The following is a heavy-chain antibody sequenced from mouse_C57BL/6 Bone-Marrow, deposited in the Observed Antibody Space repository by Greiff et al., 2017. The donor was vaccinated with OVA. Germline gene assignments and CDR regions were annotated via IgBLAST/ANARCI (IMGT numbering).Heavy chain of an antibody. CDR1: GFTFSDFY. J-gene: IGHJ1*03. Sequence: EVNVVESGGGLLQSGRSLILSCATSGFTFSDFYMEWVRQAPGKGLEWIAASRNKANDYTTEYSASVKGRFIVSRDTSQSILYLQMNALRAEDTAIYYCARDDYYWYFDVWGTGTTVTVSS. CDR3: ARDDYYWYFDV. CDR2: SRNKANDYTT. V-gene: IGHV7-1*01.